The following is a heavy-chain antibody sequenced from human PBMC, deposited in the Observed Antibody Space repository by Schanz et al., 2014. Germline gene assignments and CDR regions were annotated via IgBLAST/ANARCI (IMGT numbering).Heavy chain of an antibody. CDR1: RSTFSSYT. D-gene: IGHD2-21*01. J-gene: IGHJ4*02. V-gene: IGHV1-18*01. CDR2: ITAYNGDT. CDR3: ARDRLECGAECYSVEVFEI. Sequence: QVQLVQSGAEVKKPGSSVKVSCKASRSTFSSYTISWVRQARGQGLEWMGWITAYNGDTNYALKLQGRVTMTTDTSTGTAYMELSGLRSEDTAVYYCARDRLECGAECYSVEVFEIWGQGTLVTVSS.